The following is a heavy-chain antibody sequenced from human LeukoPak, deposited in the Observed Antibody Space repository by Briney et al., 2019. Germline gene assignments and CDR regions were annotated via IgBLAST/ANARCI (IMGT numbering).Heavy chain of an antibody. CDR2: IYYSGST. CDR3: ARGRGYCSGGSCHGGRNWFDP. D-gene: IGHD2-15*01. V-gene: IGHV4-59*01. Sequence: SSETLSLTCTVSGGSISSYYWSWIRQPPGKGLEWIGYIYYSGSTNYNPSLKSRVTISVDTPKNQFSLTLSSVTAADTAVYYCARGRGYCSGGSCHGGRNWFDPWGQGTLVTVSS. J-gene: IGHJ5*02. CDR1: GGSISSYY.